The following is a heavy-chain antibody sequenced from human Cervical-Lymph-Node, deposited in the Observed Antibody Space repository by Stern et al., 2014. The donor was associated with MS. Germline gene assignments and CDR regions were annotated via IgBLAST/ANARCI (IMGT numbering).Heavy chain of an antibody. CDR1: EYNFNTHW. J-gene: IGHJ5*02. CDR3: ARHGGPNWNHEAHNWFDP. Sequence: VQLGQSGAEVKKPGESLKISCKGSEYNFNTHWIAWVRQMPGKGLEWLGNIYPGNSDTSYNPSLQGQVSISADKSITTAYLHFSSLKASDSAMYFCARHGGPNWNHEAHNWFDPWGQGTLVTVSS. V-gene: IGHV5-51*03. D-gene: IGHD1-14*01. CDR2: IYPGNSDT.